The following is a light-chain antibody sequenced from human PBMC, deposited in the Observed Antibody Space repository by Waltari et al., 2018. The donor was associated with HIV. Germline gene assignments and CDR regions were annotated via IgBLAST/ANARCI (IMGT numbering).Light chain of an antibody. V-gene: IGKV3-11*01. CDR3: QQRANLPRRVT. J-gene: IGKJ4*01. CDR2: DSS. Sequence: EIVLTQSPATLSLSPGQRPALSCRASQSVNTYLVWYQQKPGQPPRLLIYDSSIRAPGIPARFSGSGSGTDFTLTISSLEPEDSATYYCQQRANLPRRVTFGGGTKVEI. CDR1: QSVNTY.